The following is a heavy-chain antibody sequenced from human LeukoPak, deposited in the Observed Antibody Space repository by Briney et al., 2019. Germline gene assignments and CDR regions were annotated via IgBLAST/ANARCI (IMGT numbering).Heavy chain of an antibody. J-gene: IGHJ5*02. CDR3: ARGDYYDSMAVIGGVWFDP. CDR2: IYPGDSDT. D-gene: IGHD3-22*01. V-gene: IGHV5-51*01. Sequence: PGESLKISCKASGYSFTSYWIGWVRQMPGKGLEWMGIIYPGDSDTRYSPSFQGQVTISADKSISTAYLQWSSLKASDTAMYYCARGDYYDSMAVIGGVWFDPWGQGTLVTVSS. CDR1: GYSFTSYW.